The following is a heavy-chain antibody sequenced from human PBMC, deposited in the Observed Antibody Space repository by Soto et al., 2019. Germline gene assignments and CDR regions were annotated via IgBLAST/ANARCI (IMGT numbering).Heavy chain of an antibody. CDR1: GFTFSSYS. CDR2: VGGGGDNT. Sequence: EVQLLASGGGLVQPGGSLRLSCAASGFTFSSYSMNWVRQAPGKGLEWVASVGGGGDNTFYADSVKGRFTISGDDSQNTLYLQMNSLRAEDTAVYFCAKRDSGSGRSPPLINYWGQGTLVTVSS. CDR3: AKRDSGSGRSPPLINY. V-gene: IGHV3-23*01. D-gene: IGHD3-10*01. J-gene: IGHJ4*02.